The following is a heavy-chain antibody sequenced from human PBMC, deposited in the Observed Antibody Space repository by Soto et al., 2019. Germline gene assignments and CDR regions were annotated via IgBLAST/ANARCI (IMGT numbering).Heavy chain of an antibody. D-gene: IGHD1-1*01. CDR2: IYPGGVNI. V-gene: IGHV1-46*03. Sequence: QVQLVQSGAEVKKPGASVKVSCKAIGYSFTSHYMHWVRQAPGQGLEWMGTIYPGGVNIGYAQKFKGRVTMTKYTSTSTVYMELNSLTSEDTAVYDCARDQSWHDLFWWFAPWGQGTLGTVSS. CDR3: ARDQSWHDLFWWFAP. CDR1: GYSFTSHY. J-gene: IGHJ5*02.